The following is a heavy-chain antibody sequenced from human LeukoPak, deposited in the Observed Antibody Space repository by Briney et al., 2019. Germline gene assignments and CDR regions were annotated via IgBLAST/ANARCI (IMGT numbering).Heavy chain of an antibody. CDR3: LIDIVDGSYPFDY. CDR2: ICRSDDGR. D-gene: IGHD1-26*01. CDR1: GMTFSSYG. V-gene: IGHV3-23*01. Sequence: PGGSLRLSCAASGMTFSSYGMSWVRPAAGKGLAGVSPICRSDDGRYYAASVRGWLTISRETSRSTLYLQMNSLRAEDAAVYYCLIDIVDGSYPFDYWGEGTLVSVSS. J-gene: IGHJ4*02.